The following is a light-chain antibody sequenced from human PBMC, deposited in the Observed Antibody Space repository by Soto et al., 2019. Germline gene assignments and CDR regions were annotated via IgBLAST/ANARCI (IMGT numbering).Light chain of an antibody. CDR1: SEDVGGYNY. CDR3: SSYTSSNTLHYV. CDR2: EVS. Sequence: QSVLTQPASVSGSPGQSITISCSGTSEDVGGYNYVPWYQHHPGKAPKLMIYEVSNRPSGVSYRFSGSKSGNTDSLTISGLQAEDEADYYCSSYTSSNTLHYVFGSGTKVTVL. V-gene: IGLV2-14*01. J-gene: IGLJ1*01.